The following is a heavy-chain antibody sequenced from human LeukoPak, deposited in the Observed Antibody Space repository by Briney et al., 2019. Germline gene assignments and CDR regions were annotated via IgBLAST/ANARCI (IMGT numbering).Heavy chain of an antibody. Sequence: ASVKLSCTASGYTFTGYYMHWVRQAPGQGLEWMGWINPNSGGTNYAQKFQGRVTMTRDTSITTAYMELSRLRSDDAAVYFCARERRIATAGGFGYWGQGTLVTVSS. V-gene: IGHV1-2*02. CDR1: GYTFTGYY. D-gene: IGHD6-13*01. CDR3: ARERRIATAGGFGY. J-gene: IGHJ4*02. CDR2: INPNSGGT.